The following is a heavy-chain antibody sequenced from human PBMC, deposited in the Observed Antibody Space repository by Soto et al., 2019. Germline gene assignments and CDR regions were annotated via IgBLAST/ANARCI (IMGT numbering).Heavy chain of an antibody. J-gene: IGHJ4*02. V-gene: IGHV5-10-1*01. CDR1: GYSFTSYW. CDR2: IDPSDSYT. D-gene: IGHD3-22*01. CDR3: ARHVYYDSSGLDY. Sequence: GESLKISCKGSGYSFTSYWISWVRQMPGKGLEWMGRIDPSDSYTNYSPSFQGHVTISADRSISTAYLQWSSLKASDTAMYYCARHVYYDSSGLDYSGQGTLVTVSS.